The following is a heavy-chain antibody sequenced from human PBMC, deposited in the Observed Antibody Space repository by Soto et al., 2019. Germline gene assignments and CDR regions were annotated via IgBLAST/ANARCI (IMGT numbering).Heavy chain of an antibody. J-gene: IGHJ4*02. Sequence: PSETLSLTCTVSGGSISSYYWSWIRQPPGKGLEWIGYIYYSGSTNYNPSLKSRVTISVDTSKNKFSLKLISLTAADTAVFYCARGNYYDSSGYYLPFDYWGQGTLVTVSS. D-gene: IGHD3-22*01. V-gene: IGHV4-59*08. CDR2: IYYSGST. CDR1: GGSISSYY. CDR3: ARGNYYDSSGYYLPFDY.